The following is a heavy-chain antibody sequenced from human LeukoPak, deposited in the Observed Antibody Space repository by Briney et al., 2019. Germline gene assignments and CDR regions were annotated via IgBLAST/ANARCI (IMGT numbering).Heavy chain of an antibody. Sequence: SETLSLTCTVSGGSISSHYWSWIRQPPGKGLEWIGYIYYSGSTNYNPSLKSRVTISVDTSKNQFSLKLSSVTAADTAVYYCARGLTSLTPFDLWGRGTLVTVSS. D-gene: IGHD1-14*01. CDR1: GGSISSHY. CDR2: IYYSGST. V-gene: IGHV4-59*11. CDR3: ARGLTSLTPFDL. J-gene: IGHJ2*01.